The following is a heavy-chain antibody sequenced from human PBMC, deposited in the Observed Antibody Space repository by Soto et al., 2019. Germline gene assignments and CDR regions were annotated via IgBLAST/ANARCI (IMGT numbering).Heavy chain of an antibody. CDR2: ISNSGSTI. CDR1: GFTFSDNY. D-gene: IGHD1-1*01. CDR3: ARGGGWWNAYDY. V-gene: IGHV3-11*01. J-gene: IGHJ4*02. Sequence: QVQLVESGRGLVKPGGSLRLSCAASGFTFSDNYMSWIRQAPGKGLEWVSYISNSGSTIYYADSVKGRFTISRDNAKNILYLQMNSLRAEDTVVYYCARGGGWWNAYDYWGQGTLVTVSS.